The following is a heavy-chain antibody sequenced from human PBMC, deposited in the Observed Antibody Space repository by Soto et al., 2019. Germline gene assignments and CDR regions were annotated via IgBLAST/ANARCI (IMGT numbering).Heavy chain of an antibody. CDR2: IGGSGGT. CDR1: GFTFSSFA. V-gene: IGHV3-23*01. D-gene: IGHD2-15*01. CDR3: AKGQGWSYYYDS. J-gene: IGHJ4*02. Sequence: EVQLLESGGGLVQPGGSLRLSCAASGFTFSSFAMSWVRLAPGKGLEWFSSIGGSGGTYYADSVKGRFTISRDNSKNMLYLYLNSLRAEDTAIYYCAKGQGWSYYYDSWGQGTLVTVSS.